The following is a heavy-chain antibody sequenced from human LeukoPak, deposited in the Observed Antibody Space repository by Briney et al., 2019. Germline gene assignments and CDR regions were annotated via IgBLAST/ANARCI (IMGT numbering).Heavy chain of an antibody. CDR2: IHHSVGT. CDR1: GGFISSGNW. Sequence: PSGTLSLTCAVSGGFISSGNWWGWFRQPPGKGLEWIGEIHHSVGTNYNPSLKSRVATSMDKSENQFSLDLTSVTAADTAMYYCARKGPATIADYWGRGTLVTVSS. CDR3: ARKGPATIADY. J-gene: IGHJ4*02. D-gene: IGHD4-11*01. V-gene: IGHV4-4*02.